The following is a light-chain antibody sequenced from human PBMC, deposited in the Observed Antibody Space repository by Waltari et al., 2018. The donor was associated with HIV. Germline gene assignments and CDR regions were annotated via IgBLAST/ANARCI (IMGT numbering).Light chain of an antibody. Sequence: QSVLTQPPSASGTPGQRVTISCSGSSSNIESYPVSWYQQLPGTAPKLLLYSNNQRPSGVPDRFSGSKSGTSASLAISGLQSEDEADYYCYSTDTNGHPLFGGGTKLTVL. V-gene: IGLV1-44*01. CDR3: YSTDTNGHPL. J-gene: IGLJ2*01. CDR1: SSNIESYP. CDR2: SNN.